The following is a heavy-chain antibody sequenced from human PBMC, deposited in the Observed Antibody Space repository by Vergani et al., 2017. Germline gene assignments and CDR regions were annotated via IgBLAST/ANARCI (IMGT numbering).Heavy chain of an antibody. Sequence: QVQLVQSGAGVKKPGASVKVSCKASGGTFSSYAISWVRQAPGQGLEWMGRIIPILGIANYAQKFQGRVTITADKSTSTAYMELSSLRSEDTAVYYCASYPRTQYSSSSSFDYWGQGTLVTVSS. CDR2: IIPILGIA. V-gene: IGHV1-69*04. CDR1: GGTFSSYA. D-gene: IGHD6-6*01. J-gene: IGHJ4*02. CDR3: ASYPRTQYSSSSSFDY.